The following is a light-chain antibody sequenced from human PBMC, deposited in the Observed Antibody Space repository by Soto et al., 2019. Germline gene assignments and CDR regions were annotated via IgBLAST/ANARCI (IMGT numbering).Light chain of an antibody. CDR2: NVN. CDR3: SSYTKNSTVI. CDR1: SSDVGGYEY. J-gene: IGLJ2*01. Sequence: QSALTQVASVSGSPGQSITIPCTGTSSDVGGYEYVSWYQQHPGKAPKLMIYNVNYRPSGVSNRFSGSKSDNTASLTISGLQAEDEANYYCSSYTKNSTVIFGGGTKLTVL. V-gene: IGLV2-14*03.